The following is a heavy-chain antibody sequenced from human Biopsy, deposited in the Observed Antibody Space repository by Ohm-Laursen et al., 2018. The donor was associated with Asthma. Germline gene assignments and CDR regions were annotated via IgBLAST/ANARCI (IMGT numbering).Heavy chain of an antibody. Sequence: ASVKVSCQISGYSLTDLSMHWVRQAPGQGLEWMGGHDHEEGGTVNAWRFQGRVTMNEDTSTDTAHMELASLSSYDTAVYYCASDFPKDYVRYNFQFWGQGTLVTVSS. D-gene: IGHD4-17*01. CDR1: GYSLTDLS. V-gene: IGHV1-24*01. J-gene: IGHJ4*02. CDR3: ASDFPKDYVRYNFQF. CDR2: HDHEEGGT.